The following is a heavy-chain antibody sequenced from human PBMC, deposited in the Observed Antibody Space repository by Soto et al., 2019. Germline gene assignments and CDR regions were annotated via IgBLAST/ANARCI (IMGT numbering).Heavy chain of an antibody. Sequence: PGGSLRLSCAASGFTFSSYAMSWVRQAPGKGLEWVSAISGSGGSTYYADSVKGRFTISRDNSKNTLYLQMNSLRAEDTAVYYCAKDPQDIVVVIGGWFDPWGQGTLVTVSS. V-gene: IGHV3-23*01. J-gene: IGHJ5*02. CDR2: ISGSGGST. CDR3: AKDPQDIVVVIGGWFDP. D-gene: IGHD2-21*01. CDR1: GFTFSSYA.